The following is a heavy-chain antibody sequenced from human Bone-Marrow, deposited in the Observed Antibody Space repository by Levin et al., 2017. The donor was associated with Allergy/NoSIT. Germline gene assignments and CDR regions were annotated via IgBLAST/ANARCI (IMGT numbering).Heavy chain of an antibody. Sequence: GASVKVSCKASGYTFTSYYMHWVRQAPGQGLEWMGIINPSGGSTSYAQKFQGRVTMTRDTSTSTVYMELSSLRSEDTAVYYCARDGLFQTLLWYPRTPYYYYYMDVWGKGTTVTVSS. J-gene: IGHJ6*03. CDR3: ARDGLFQTLLWYPRTPYYYYYMDV. V-gene: IGHV1-46*01. D-gene: IGHD3-10*01. CDR1: GYTFTSYY. CDR2: INPSGGST.